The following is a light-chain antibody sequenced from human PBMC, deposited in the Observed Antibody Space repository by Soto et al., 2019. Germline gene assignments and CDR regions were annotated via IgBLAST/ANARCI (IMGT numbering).Light chain of an antibody. Sequence: EIVLTQSPATLSLSPGERATLSCRASQSVSSYLAWYQQKPGQAPRLLIYDASNRATGIPARFSGSGSGTDFTLTISSLEPEDFAVYYCQQYYSSPPTFGQGTELEIK. CDR1: QSVSSY. J-gene: IGKJ2*01. CDR3: QQYYSSPPT. V-gene: IGKV3-11*01. CDR2: DAS.